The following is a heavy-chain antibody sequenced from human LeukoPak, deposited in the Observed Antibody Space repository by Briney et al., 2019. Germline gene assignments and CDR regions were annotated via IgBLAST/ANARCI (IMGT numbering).Heavy chain of an antibody. CDR3: AKVESVGTMGY. CDR1: GFTFSTYG. CDR2: IRSDGSDK. D-gene: IGHD4-23*01. Sequence: ETGGSLRLSCAASGFTFSTYGMHWVRQAPGKGLEWVAFIRSDGSDKYYADSVKGRLTISRDNSKNTLYLQMNSLRAEDTAVYYCAKVESVGTMGYWGQGTLVTVSS. V-gene: IGHV3-30*02. J-gene: IGHJ4*02.